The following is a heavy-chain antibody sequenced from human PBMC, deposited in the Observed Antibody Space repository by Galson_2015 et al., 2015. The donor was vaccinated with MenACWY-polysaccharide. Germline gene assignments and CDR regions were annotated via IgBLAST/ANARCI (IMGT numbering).Heavy chain of an antibody. CDR3: ARPYYYDSSGYYYDY. CDR1: GYTFTGYY. D-gene: IGHD3-22*01. J-gene: IGHJ4*02. CDR2: INPNSGGT. V-gene: IGHV1-2*02. Sequence: SVKASCKASGYTFTGYYMHWVRQAPGQGLEWMGWINPNSGGTNYAQKFQGRVTMTRDTSISTAYMELSRLRSDDTAVYYCARPYYYDSSGYYYDYWGQGTLVTVSS.